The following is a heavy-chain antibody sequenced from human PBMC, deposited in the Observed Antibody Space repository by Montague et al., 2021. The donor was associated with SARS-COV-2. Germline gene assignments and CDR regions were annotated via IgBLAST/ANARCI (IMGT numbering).Heavy chain of an antibody. D-gene: IGHD3-10*01. Sequence: SETLSLTCTVSGGSISTYYWNWIRQPPGKGLEWIGYIYYSGTANYNPSLKSRVTISVDTSKNQFSPKVRSVTAADTAVYYCARLVGGRETRFDPWGQGTLVTVSS. CDR2: IYYSGTA. J-gene: IGHJ5*02. CDR3: ARLVGGRETRFDP. V-gene: IGHV4-59*08. CDR1: GGSISTYY.